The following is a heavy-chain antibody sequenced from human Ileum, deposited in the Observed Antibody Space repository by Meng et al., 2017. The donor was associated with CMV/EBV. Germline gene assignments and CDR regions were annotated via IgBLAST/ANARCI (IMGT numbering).Heavy chain of an antibody. Sequence: AVSGGSISSGGYYWSWIRQPPGKGLEWIGYIYYSGSTYYNPSLKSRVTISVDTSKNQFSLKLSSVTAADTAVYYCARADLGAAPFDYWGQGTLVTVSS. CDR2: IYYSGST. D-gene: IGHD1-26*01. J-gene: IGHJ4*02. CDR3: ARADLGAAPFDY. V-gene: IGHV4-30-4*01. CDR1: GGSISSGGYY.